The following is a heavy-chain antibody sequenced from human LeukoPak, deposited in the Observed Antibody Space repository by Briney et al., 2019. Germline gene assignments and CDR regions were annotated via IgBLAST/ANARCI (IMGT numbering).Heavy chain of an antibody. Sequence: GGTLRLSCAASGFTFSSYWMSWVRQAPGKGLEWVANIKQDGSEKYYVDSVKGRFTISRDNAKNSLYPQMNSLTSEDTAVYYFASDASVGGSYRHGSDYWGQGTLVTVSS. V-gene: IGHV3-7*01. CDR3: ASDASVGGSYRHGSDY. D-gene: IGHD3-16*02. CDR1: GFTFSSYW. J-gene: IGHJ4*02. CDR2: IKQDGSEK.